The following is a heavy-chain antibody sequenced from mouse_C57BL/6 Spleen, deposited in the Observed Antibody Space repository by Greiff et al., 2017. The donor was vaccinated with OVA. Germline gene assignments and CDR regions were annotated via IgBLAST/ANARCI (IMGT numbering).Heavy chain of an antibody. Sequence: EVQLVESGEGLVKPGGSLKLSCAASGFTFSSYAMSWVRQTPEKRLEWVAYISSGGDYIYYADTLKGRFTISRDNARNTLYLQMSSLKSEDTAMYYCTRDRRRGGAMDYWGQGTSVTVSS. D-gene: IGHD2-14*01. J-gene: IGHJ4*01. CDR1: GFTFSSYA. CDR3: TRDRRRGGAMDY. V-gene: IGHV5-9-1*02. CDR2: ISSGGDYI.